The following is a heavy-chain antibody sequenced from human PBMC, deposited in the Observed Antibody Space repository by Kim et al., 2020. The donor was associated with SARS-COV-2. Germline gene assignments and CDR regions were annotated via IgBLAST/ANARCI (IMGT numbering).Heavy chain of an antibody. V-gene: IGHV1-3*01. Sequence: ASVKVSCKASGYTFTSNAMHWVRQAPGQRLEWMGWINAGNGNTKYSKKFQGRVTITRDTSASTAYMELSSLRSEDTAVFYCARVGDSSGYYGFDYWGQGTLVTVSS. D-gene: IGHD3-22*01. CDR1: GYTFTSNA. CDR2: INAGNGNT. J-gene: IGHJ4*02. CDR3: ARVGDSSGYYGFDY.